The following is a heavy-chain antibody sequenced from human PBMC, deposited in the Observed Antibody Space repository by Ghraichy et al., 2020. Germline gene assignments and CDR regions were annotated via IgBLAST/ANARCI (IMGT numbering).Heavy chain of an antibody. CDR1: GGSFSGYY. Sequence: SETLSLTCAVYGGSFSGYYWSWIRQPPGKGLEWIGEINHSGSTNYNPSLKSRVTISVDTSKNQFSLKLSSVTAADTAVYYCARGGPNIVVVPAAMKGEGHYFDYWGQGTLVTVSS. CDR2: INHSGST. D-gene: IGHD2-2*01. V-gene: IGHV4-34*01. J-gene: IGHJ4*02. CDR3: ARGGPNIVVVPAAMKGEGHYFDY.